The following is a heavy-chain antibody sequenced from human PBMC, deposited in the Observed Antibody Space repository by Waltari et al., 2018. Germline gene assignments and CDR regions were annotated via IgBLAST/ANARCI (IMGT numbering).Heavy chain of an antibody. J-gene: IGHJ2*01. CDR2: IYYSGST. V-gene: IGHV4-39*02. Sequence: QLQLQESGPGLVQPSETLSLPCTVSGGSLSSSSYYWGWIRQPPGKGLEWIGSIYYSGSTYYNPSLKSRVTISVDTSKNQFSLKLSSVTAADTAVYYCAREEGVLWYFDLWGRGTLVTVSS. CDR3: AREEGVLWYFDL. CDR1: GGSLSSSSYY.